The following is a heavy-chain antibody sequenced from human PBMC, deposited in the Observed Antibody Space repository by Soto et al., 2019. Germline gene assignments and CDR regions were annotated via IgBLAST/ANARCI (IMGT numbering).Heavy chain of an antibody. D-gene: IGHD2-2*01. CDR3: GRAFCSRTTCYETI. CDR2: ISWNSDKI. V-gene: IGHV3-9*01. J-gene: IGHJ3*02. CDR1: EFTCVDYT. Sequence: PGGSLRLSYGASEFTCVDYTMLWVRQAPGKGLEWVSGISWNSDKIDHADSVKGRFTISRDDAKKSLYLQMSSLRGEDTAMYYWGRAFCSRTTCYETIWGQGTMVTVSS.